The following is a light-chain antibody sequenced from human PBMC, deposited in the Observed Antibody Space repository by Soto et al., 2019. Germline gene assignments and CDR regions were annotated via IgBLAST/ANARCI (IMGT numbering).Light chain of an antibody. Sequence: GMTQSPGTLSVSLGERATLSCRASQSVGTNLAWYQQKPGQAPRLLIYGASTRATGIPARFSASGSGTDFTLTISSLEPEDFAVYYCQQRSNWPIPFGQGTRLEI. CDR1: QSVGTN. J-gene: IGKJ5*01. CDR3: QQRSNWPIP. CDR2: GAS. V-gene: IGKV3-15*01.